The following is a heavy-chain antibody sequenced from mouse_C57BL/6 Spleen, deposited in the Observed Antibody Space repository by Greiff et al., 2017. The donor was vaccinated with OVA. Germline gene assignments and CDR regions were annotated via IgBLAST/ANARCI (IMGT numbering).Heavy chain of an antibody. J-gene: IGHJ2*01. CDR3: AKQLLYYFDY. Sequence: QVQLQQPGAELVMPGASVKLSCKASGYTFTSYWMHWVKQRPGQGLEWIGEIDPSDSDTNYNQKFKGKSTVTVDKSSSTAYMQLSSLTSEDSAVYYCAKQLLYYFDYWGQGTTLTVSS. CDR1: GYTFTSYW. D-gene: IGHD4-1*02. CDR2: IDPSDSDT. V-gene: IGHV1-69*01.